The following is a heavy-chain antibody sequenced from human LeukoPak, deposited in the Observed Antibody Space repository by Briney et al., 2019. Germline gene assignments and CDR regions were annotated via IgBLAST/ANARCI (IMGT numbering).Heavy chain of an antibody. J-gene: IGHJ4*02. CDR1: GGFFSGYY. D-gene: IGHD5-12*01. Sequence: ETLSLTCAFYGGFFSGYYWSWIRQPPGKGVEWIGEINHSGSTNYNPSLKSRVTISVDTSKDQFSLKLSSVTAADTAVYYCARTSMTSRGYAGYWGQGTLVTVSS. V-gene: IGHV4-34*01. CDR3: ARTSMTSRGYAGY. CDR2: INHSGST.